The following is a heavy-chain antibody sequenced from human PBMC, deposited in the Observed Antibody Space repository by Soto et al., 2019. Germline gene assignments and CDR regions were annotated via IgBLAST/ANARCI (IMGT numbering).Heavy chain of an antibody. V-gene: IGHV3-11*01. CDR2: ISSSGSTI. Sequence: GGSLRLSCAASGFTFSDYFMSWIRQAPGKGLEWVSYISSSGSTIYYADSVKGRFTISRDNAKNSLYLQMNSLRAEDTAVYYNARDLGVTAVTYYYLDVWGKGTTVTVSS. CDR3: ARDLGVTAVTYYYLDV. CDR1: GFTFSDYF. D-gene: IGHD3-16*01. J-gene: IGHJ6*03.